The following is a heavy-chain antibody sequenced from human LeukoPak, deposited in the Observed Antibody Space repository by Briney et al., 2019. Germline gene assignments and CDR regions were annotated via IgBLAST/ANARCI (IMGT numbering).Heavy chain of an antibody. J-gene: IGHJ4*02. D-gene: IGHD6-13*01. Sequence: GGSLRLSCAASGFTFSSYAMSWVRQAPGKGLEWVSAISGSGGSTYYADSVKGRFTISRDNSKNTLYLQMNSLRAEDTAVYYCAKAGGQQLVPGYDYWGQGTLVTVSS. V-gene: IGHV3-23*01. CDR3: AKAGGQQLVPGYDY. CDR2: ISGSGGST. CDR1: GFTFSSYA.